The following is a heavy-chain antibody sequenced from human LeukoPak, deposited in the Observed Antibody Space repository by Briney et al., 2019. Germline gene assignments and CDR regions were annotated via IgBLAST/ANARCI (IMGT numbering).Heavy chain of an antibody. V-gene: IGHV3-7*03. Sequence: GGSLRLSCTASGFTFSNFWMGWVRQAPGKGLEWVANIKQDETEKFYLGSVKGRFTISRDNAKNSLYLQMNSLRVEDTALYYCGRPGNTSPRNWYKFFDQWGQGTLVTGSS. D-gene: IGHD2-2*01. CDR2: IKQDETEK. J-gene: IGHJ4*01. CDR3: GRPGNTSPRNWYKFFDQ. CDR1: GFTFSNFW.